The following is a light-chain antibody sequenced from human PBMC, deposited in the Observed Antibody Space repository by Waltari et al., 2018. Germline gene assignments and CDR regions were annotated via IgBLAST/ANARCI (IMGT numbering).Light chain of an antibody. Sequence: QSALTQPASVSGSPGPSVPIFCPGTSNDLGCYNSGSWYQEHPGQAPRVIIYDVSDRPSGVSDRFSGSKSGNTASLTISGLQAEDEADYYCSSQSSNNVVLFGGGTKLTVL. CDR3: SSQSSNNVVL. V-gene: IGLV2-14*01. J-gene: IGLJ2*01. CDR2: DVS. CDR1: SNDLGCYNS.